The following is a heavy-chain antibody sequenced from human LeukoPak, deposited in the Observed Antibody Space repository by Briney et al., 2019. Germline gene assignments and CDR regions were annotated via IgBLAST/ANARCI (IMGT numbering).Heavy chain of an antibody. CDR1: GYTFTSYG. CDR2: ISAYNGNT. V-gene: IGHV1-18*01. D-gene: IGHD1-26*01. CDR3: ASVFVGATSSAFDI. J-gene: IGHJ3*02. Sequence: GASVKVSCKASGYTFTSYGISWVRQAPGQGLEWMGWISAYNGNTNYAQKLQGRVTTTTDTSTSTAYMELRSLRSDDTAVYYCASVFVGATSSAFDIWGQGTMVTVSS.